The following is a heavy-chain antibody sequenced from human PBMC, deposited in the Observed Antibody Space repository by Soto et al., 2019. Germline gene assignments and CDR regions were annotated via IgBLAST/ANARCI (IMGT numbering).Heavy chain of an antibody. CDR2: MFYSGLT. J-gene: IGHJ6*02. CDR1: GDTFGDRDDY. D-gene: IGHD2-15*01. Sequence: SVTRSLRSRFAGDTFGDRDDYLAWIRQPPGKGLEWIGSMFYSGLTYYNPSLKSRVTLSVDTSKNHFSVRLNSVTAADTAVYYCAPLTVSLSGPYGIHVWGQGPTVSVSS. CDR3: APLTVSLSGPYGIHV. V-gene: IGHV4-39*01.